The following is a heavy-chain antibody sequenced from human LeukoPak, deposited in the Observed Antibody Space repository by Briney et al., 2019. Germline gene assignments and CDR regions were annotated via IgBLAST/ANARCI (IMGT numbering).Heavy chain of an antibody. J-gene: IGHJ3*02. V-gene: IGHV3-7*01. CDR2: IKPDGDEK. CDR1: GFTSSTYC. D-gene: IGHD3-10*01. CDR3: ARDPYYYNSGSFAAFDI. Sequence: GGSLRLSCAASGFTSSTYCMTWLRQTPGKGLEWVANIKPDGDEKYYVDSVKGRFTISRDNAKNSLYLQMDSLTAEDTALYYCARDPYYYNSGSFAAFDIWGQGTMVTVSS.